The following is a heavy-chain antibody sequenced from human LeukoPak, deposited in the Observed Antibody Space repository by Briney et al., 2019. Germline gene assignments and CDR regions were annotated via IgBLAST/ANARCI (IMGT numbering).Heavy chain of an antibody. J-gene: IGHJ5*02. CDR3: ARGVLVYSSSTSCYQRFDP. Sequence: GASVKVSCKASGYTFTSYDINWVRQATGQGLEWMGWMNPNSGNTGYAQKFQGRVTMTRNTSISTAYMELSSLRSEDTAVYYCARGVLVYSSSTSCYQRFDPWGQGTLVTVSS. D-gene: IGHD2-2*01. V-gene: IGHV1-8*01. CDR2: MNPNSGNT. CDR1: GYTFTSYD.